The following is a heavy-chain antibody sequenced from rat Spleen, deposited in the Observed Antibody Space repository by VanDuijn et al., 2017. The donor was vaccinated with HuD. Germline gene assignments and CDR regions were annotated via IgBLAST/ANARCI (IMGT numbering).Heavy chain of an antibody. D-gene: IGHD5-1*01. CDR3: ARPNWGGLYYFDY. Sequence: EVQLVESGGGLVQPGRSLKLSCAASGFTFSDYYMAWVRQAPKKGLEWVASISYEGSSTYYGDSVKGRFTISRDNAKSTLYLQMNSLRSEDTATYYCARPNWGGLYYFDYWGQGVMVTVSS. V-gene: IGHV5-22*01. CDR2: ISYEGSST. J-gene: IGHJ2*01. CDR1: GFTFSDYY.